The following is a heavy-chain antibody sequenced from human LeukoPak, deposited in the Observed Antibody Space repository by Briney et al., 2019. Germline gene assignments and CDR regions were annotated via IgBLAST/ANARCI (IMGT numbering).Heavy chain of an antibody. Sequence: ASVKVSCKASGGTFSSYAISWVRQAPGQGLEWMGRIIPILGIANYAQKFQGRVTITADKSTSTAYMELSSLRSKDTAVYYCAGPKKLSYYYGMDVWGQGTTVTVSS. D-gene: IGHD1-7*01. J-gene: IGHJ6*02. CDR2: IIPILGIA. CDR3: AGPKKLSYYYGMDV. V-gene: IGHV1-69*04. CDR1: GGTFSSYA.